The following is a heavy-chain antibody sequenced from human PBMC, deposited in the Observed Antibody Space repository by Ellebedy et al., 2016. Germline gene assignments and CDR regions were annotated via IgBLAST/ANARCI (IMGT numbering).Heavy chain of an antibody. Sequence: GGSLRLSXVASGFTFSAYWMHWVRQAPGKGLTWVSRMNEDGRTTNYADSVQGRFTISRDNAKNTLYLQMNSLRAEDTAVYYCARDLAGSSDYWGQGTLVTVSS. CDR2: MNEDGRTT. V-gene: IGHV3-74*01. CDR3: ARDLAGSSDY. J-gene: IGHJ4*02. CDR1: GFTFSAYW. D-gene: IGHD3-16*01.